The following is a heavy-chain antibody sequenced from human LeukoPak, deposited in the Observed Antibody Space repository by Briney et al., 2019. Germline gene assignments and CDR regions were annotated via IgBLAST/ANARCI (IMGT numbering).Heavy chain of an antibody. CDR3: ARASDYGAPRDAFDI. D-gene: IGHD4-17*01. CDR2: PYVRGST. J-gene: IGHJ3*02. V-gene: IGHV4-30-2*01. CDR1: GGSITSGRYS. Sequence: SETLSLTCAVSGGSITSGRYSWSWIRQPPWNGLEWIRFPYVRGSTHYNPSLRTRVNISLDRSKNQLSLNLTSVTAADTAVYYCARASDYGAPRDAFDIWGQGTTVTVSS.